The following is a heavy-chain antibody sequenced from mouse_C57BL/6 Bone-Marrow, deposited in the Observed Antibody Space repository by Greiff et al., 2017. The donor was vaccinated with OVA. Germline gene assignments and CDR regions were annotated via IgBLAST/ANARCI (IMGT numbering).Heavy chain of an antibody. CDR3: ARVWDEERYFDV. CDR2: IYPRSGNT. V-gene: IGHV1-81*01. D-gene: IGHD4-1*01. Sequence: QVQLQQSGAELARPGASVKLSCKASGYTFTSYGISWVKQRTGQGLEWIGEIYPRSGNTYYNEKFKGKATLTADKSTSTAYMEIRSLKSEDTAVYFCARVWDEERYFDVWGKGTTVTVSS. J-gene: IGHJ1*03. CDR1: GYTFTSYG.